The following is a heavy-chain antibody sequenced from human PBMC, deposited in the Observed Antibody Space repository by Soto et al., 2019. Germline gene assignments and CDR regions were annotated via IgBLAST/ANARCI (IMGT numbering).Heavy chain of an antibody. Sequence: GASVKVSCKASGCTFTSYGISWVRQAPGQGLEWMGWISAYNGNTNYAQKLQGRVTMTTDTSTSTAYMELRSLRSDDTAVYYCARDYRGSSSTDFDYWGQGTLVTVSS. V-gene: IGHV1-18*01. D-gene: IGHD6-6*01. CDR1: GCTFTSYG. CDR3: ARDYRGSSSTDFDY. CDR2: ISAYNGNT. J-gene: IGHJ4*02.